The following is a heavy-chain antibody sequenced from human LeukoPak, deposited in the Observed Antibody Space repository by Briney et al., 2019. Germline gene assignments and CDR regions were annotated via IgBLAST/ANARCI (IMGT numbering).Heavy chain of an antibody. J-gene: IGHJ4*03. CDR2: IDHRGDT. D-gene: IGHD5-24*01. CDR3: ARGATISETGYFDF. CDR1: GGSFSRFY. V-gene: IGHV4-34*01. Sequence: SGTLSLTCAVYGGSFSRFYWSWIRQSPGKGLEWIAEIDHRGDTNYNPSVKSRVTVSVDTSKNQFSLKVRSLSAADTAVYYCARGATISETGYFDFWGQGTLVTVSS.